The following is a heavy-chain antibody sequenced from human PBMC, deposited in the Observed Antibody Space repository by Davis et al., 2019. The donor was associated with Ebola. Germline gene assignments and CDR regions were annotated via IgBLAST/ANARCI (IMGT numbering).Heavy chain of an antibody. CDR3: ARSTAGYSSGWVNFDY. J-gene: IGHJ4*02. Sequence: MPSETLSLTCAVYGGSISSYYWSWIRQPPGKGLEWIGEINHSGSTNYNPSLKSRVTISVDTSKNQFSLKLSSVTAADTAVYYCARSTAGYSSGWVNFDYWGQGTLVTVSS. D-gene: IGHD6-19*01. CDR1: GGSISSYY. CDR2: INHSGST. V-gene: IGHV4-34*01.